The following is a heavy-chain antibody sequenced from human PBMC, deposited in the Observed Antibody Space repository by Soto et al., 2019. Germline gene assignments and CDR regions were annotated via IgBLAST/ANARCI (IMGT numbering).Heavy chain of an antibody. D-gene: IGHD3-16*01. J-gene: IGHJ4*02. Sequence: SETLSLTCNVSGGSLNGGAYYWTWVRQSPGRGLEWIGHTYHTGSTNYNPSLRSRLTISLDTSKNHFSLTLRSVNAVDTGVYYCARPWGGEGSSLWGKGTLVPVSS. CDR1: GGSLNGGAYY. CDR3: ARPWGGEGSSL. V-gene: IGHV4-61*03. CDR2: TYHTGST.